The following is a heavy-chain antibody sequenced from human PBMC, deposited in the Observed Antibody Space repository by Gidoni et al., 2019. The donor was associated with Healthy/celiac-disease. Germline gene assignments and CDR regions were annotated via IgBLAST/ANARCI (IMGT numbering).Heavy chain of an antibody. CDR2: IWYDGSNK. D-gene: IGHD2-2*01. CDR3: ARWAVVVPAARHYYGMDV. CDR1: GFTFSTYG. V-gene: IGHV3-33*01. Sequence: QVQLVESGGGVVQPGRSLRLSCPASGFTFSTYGMPGVRQAPGKGLEWVAVIWYDGSNKYYADSVKGRFTISRDNSKNTLYLQMNSLRAEDTAVYYCARWAVVVPAARHYYGMDVWGQGTTVTVSS. J-gene: IGHJ6*02.